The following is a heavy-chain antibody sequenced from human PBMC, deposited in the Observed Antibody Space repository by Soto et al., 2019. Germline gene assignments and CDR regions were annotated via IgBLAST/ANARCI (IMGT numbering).Heavy chain of an antibody. D-gene: IGHD3-22*01. CDR1: GFTCGDYA. CDR3: TREDGYDISGYIVDY. Sequence: GGSLRLSCTAAGFTCGDYAMSWFRQAPGKWLEWVSFIRSKASDGTTEYAASVKGRFTISRDDSKSIAYLQMNSLKTEDTAVFYCTREDGYDISGYIVDYWGQGTLVTVSS. V-gene: IGHV3-49*03. J-gene: IGHJ4*02. CDR2: IRSKASDGTT.